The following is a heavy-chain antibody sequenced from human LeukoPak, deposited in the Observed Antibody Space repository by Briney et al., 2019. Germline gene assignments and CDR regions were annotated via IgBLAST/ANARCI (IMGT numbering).Heavy chain of an antibody. D-gene: IGHD1-1*01. V-gene: IGHV4-4*07. CDR2: IYTSGST. Sequence: SETLSLTCTVSGGSISSYYWSWIRQPAGKGLEWIGRIYTSGSTNYNPSLKSRVTMSVDTSKNQFSLKLISVTAADTAVYYCARGAGWTTSNDAFDIWGQGTMVAVSS. CDR3: ARGAGWTTSNDAFDI. CDR1: GGSISSYY. J-gene: IGHJ3*02.